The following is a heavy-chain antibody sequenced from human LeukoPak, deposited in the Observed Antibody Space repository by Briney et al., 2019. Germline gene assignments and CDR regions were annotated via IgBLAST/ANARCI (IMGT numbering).Heavy chain of an antibody. CDR3: AKAPPVRSGHSAYDY. CDR2: VSGSGGSP. D-gene: IGHD6-19*01. Sequence: GESLRLSCAASGFTFSNYAMSWVRQAPGKGLEWVLTVSGSGGSPYYADSVKGRLTISRDNSKDTLYLQMNSLRAEDTALYYCAKAPPVRSGHSAYDYWGQGTLVTVSS. V-gene: IGHV3-23*01. CDR1: GFTFSNYA. J-gene: IGHJ4*02.